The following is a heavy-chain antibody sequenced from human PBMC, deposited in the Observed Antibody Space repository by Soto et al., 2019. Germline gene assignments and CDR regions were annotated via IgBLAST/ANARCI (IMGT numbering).Heavy chain of an antibody. Sequence: QVQLVESGGGRVQPGRSLRLSCAASGFTFSSYGMHWVRQAPGKGLEWVAVISYDGRNKYYADSVKGRFTISRDNSKNSLYLQMSSLRPEDTAVYYCVKDGSSGWPYYYGMDVWGQGTTVTVSS. CDR3: VKDGSSGWPYYYGMDV. V-gene: IGHV3-30*18. D-gene: IGHD6-19*01. J-gene: IGHJ6*02. CDR2: ISYDGRNK. CDR1: GFTFSSYG.